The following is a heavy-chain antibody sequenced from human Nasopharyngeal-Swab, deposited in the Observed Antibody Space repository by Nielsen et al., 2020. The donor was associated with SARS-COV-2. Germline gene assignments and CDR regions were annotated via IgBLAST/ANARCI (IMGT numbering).Heavy chain of an antibody. V-gene: IGHV4-34*01. CDR1: GGSFSGYY. D-gene: IGHD2-2*01. CDR2: INHSGST. CDR3: ARTGSDCSSTSCYFDF. Sequence: SETLSLTCAAYGGSFSGYYWNWIRQPPGRGLEWIGEINHSGSTNYNPSLKSRVTISIDTSKNQFSLKLSSVTAADTAVYYCARTGSDCSSTSCYFDFWGQGTLVTVSS. J-gene: IGHJ4*02.